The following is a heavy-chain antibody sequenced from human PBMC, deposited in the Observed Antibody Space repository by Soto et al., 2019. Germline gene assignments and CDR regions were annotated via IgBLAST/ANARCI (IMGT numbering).Heavy chain of an antibody. J-gene: IGHJ4*02. CDR3: ASYDSSGYPFDY. Sequence: SETLSLTCTVSGGSISSSSYYWGWIRQPPGKGLEWIGSIYYSGSTYYNPSLKSRVTISVDTSKNQFSLKLSSVTAADTAVYYCASYDSSGYPFDYWGQGTLVTVYS. CDR1: GGSISSSSYY. V-gene: IGHV4-39*01. CDR2: IYYSGST. D-gene: IGHD3-22*01.